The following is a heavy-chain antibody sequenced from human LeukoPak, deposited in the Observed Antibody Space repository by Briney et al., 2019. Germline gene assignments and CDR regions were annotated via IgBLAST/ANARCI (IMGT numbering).Heavy chain of an antibody. Sequence: GGSLRLSCAASGFTVSSNYMSWVRQAPGKGLEWVSVIYSGGSTYYADSVKGRFTISRDNSKSTLYLQMNSLRAEDTAVYYCARDRLGYCSGGSCYSVSAWGQGTLVTVSS. J-gene: IGHJ5*02. CDR3: ARDRLGYCSGGSCYSVSA. D-gene: IGHD2-15*01. CDR2: IYSGGST. V-gene: IGHV3-66*01. CDR1: GFTVSSNY.